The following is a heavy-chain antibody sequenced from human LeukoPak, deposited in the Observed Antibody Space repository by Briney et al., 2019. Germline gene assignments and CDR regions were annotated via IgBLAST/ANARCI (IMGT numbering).Heavy chain of an antibody. J-gene: IGHJ4*02. V-gene: IGHV4-59*01. D-gene: IGHD5-12*01. Sequence: SETLSLTCTVSGGSISSFYWSWIRQPPGKGLQWIGYIYYSGITRYNPSLKSRVTISVDTSKNQFSLKLSSVTAADTAVYYCASGGYSGYAFDYWGQGILVTVSS. CDR2: IYYSGIT. CDR3: ASGGYSGYAFDY. CDR1: GGSISSFY.